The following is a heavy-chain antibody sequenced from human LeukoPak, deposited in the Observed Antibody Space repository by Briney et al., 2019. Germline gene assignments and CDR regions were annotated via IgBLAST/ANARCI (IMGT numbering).Heavy chain of an antibody. Sequence: GESLEISCKDSGYSFTSYWIGWVRQMPGKGLEWMGIIYPGDSDTRYSPSFQGQVTISADKSINTAYLQWSSLKASDTAIYYCARRGEAMDPFDYWGQGTLVTVSS. CDR3: ARRGEAMDPFDY. V-gene: IGHV5-51*01. CDR1: GYSFTSYW. J-gene: IGHJ4*02. D-gene: IGHD5-18*01. CDR2: IYPGDSDT.